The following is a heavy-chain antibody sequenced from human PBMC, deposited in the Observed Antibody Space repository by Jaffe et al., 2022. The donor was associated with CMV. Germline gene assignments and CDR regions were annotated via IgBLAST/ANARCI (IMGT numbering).Heavy chain of an antibody. V-gene: IGHV3-23*01. J-gene: IGHJ5*02. CDR1: GFTFNRYA. CDR2: ISGSGATT. D-gene: IGHD3-3*01. Sequence: EVQLLESGGGLVQPGGSLRLSCAASGFTFNRYAMSWVRQAPGKGLQWVSSISGSGATTYYADSVRGRFTVSRDSSSNTLYLQMHSLRTEDTAVYYCAKDPLRYLEWSTPLDPWGQGTLVTVSS. CDR3: AKDPLRYLEWSTPLDP.